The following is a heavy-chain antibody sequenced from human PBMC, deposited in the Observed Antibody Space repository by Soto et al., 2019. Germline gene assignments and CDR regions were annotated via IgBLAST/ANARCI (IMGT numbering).Heavy chain of an antibody. CDR2: ISGSGGST. CDR3: AKGVLGYCSSTSCYAPGY. D-gene: IGHD2-2*01. CDR1: GFTFSSYA. Sequence: GGSLRLSCAASGFTFSSYAMSWVRQAPGKGLEWVSAISGSGGSTYYADSVKGRFTISRDNSKNTLYLQMNSLRAEDTAVYYCAKGVLGYCSSTSCYAPGYWGQGTLVTVSS. J-gene: IGHJ4*02. V-gene: IGHV3-23*01.